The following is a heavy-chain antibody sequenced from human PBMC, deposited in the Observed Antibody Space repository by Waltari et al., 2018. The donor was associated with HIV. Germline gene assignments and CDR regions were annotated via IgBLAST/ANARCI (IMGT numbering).Heavy chain of an antibody. Sequence: QVQLQQSGPGLVKHTQTPPLICAISGDGVASNSAAGNWIRQSPSRGLEWLGRTYYRSKWYNDYAVSVKSRITINPDTSKNQFSLQLNSVTPEDTAVYYCAREPGWGSRAYYYGMDVWGQGTTVTVSS. D-gene: IGHD7-27*01. CDR1: GDGVASNSAA. CDR3: AREPGWGSRAYYYGMDV. V-gene: IGHV6-1*01. CDR2: TYYRSKWYN. J-gene: IGHJ6*02.